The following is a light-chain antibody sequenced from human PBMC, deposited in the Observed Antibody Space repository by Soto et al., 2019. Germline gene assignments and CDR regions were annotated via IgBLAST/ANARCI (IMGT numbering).Light chain of an antibody. V-gene: IGKV2-28*01. CDR1: QSLLHSNGYNY. Sequence: EIVLTQSPPSLPVTAGEPASIACRSSQSLLHSNGYNYLDWYLQKPGQSPQPLIFLGSNRASGVPDRFSGSGSGTDFTLKISRVEAEDVGVYYCMQALQTPTFGGGTKLEIK. J-gene: IGKJ4*01. CDR2: LGS. CDR3: MQALQTPT.